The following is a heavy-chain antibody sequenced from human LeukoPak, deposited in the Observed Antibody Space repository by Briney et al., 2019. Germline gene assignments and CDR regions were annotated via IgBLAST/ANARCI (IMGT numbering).Heavy chain of an antibody. CDR3: AKEFVGYYYDSSGYYYFDY. D-gene: IGHD3-22*01. CDR1: GFTLSSYG. J-gene: IGHJ4*02. CDR2: ISYDGSNK. V-gene: IGHV3-30*18. Sequence: GRSLRLSCAASGFTLSSYGMHWVRQAPGKGLEWVAVISYDGSNKYYADSVKGRFTISRDNSKNTLYLQMNSLRAEDTAVYYCAKEFVGYYYDSSGYYYFDYWGQGTLVTVSS.